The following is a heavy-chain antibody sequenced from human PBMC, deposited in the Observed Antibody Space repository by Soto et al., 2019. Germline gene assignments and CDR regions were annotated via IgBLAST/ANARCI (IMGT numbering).Heavy chain of an antibody. J-gene: IGHJ5*02. CDR1: GGSISSSSYY. CDR2: IYYSGST. D-gene: IGHD6-6*01. V-gene: IGHV4-39*01. CDR3: ARQRIAARPGWFDP. Sequence: PSETLSLTCTVSGGSISSSSYYWGWIRQPPGKGLEWIGSIYYSGSTHYNPSLKSRITISVDTSKNQFSLKLSSVTAADTAMYYCARQRIAARPGWFDPWGQGTLVTVSS.